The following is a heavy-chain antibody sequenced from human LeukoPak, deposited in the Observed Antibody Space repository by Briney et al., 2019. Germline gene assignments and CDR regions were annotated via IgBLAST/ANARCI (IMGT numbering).Heavy chain of an antibody. CDR2: IKSKTDGGTT. CDR1: GFTFSNAW. V-gene: IGHV3-15*01. J-gene: IGHJ4*01. D-gene: IGHD5-12*01. Sequence: PGGSLRLSCAASGFTFSNAWMSWVRQAPGKGLEWVGRIKSKTDGGTTDYAAPVKGRFTISRDDSKNTLYLQMNSLKTEDTAVYYCTTMFSGYRRYYFDYWGQGTLVTVSS. CDR3: TTMFSGYRRYYFDY.